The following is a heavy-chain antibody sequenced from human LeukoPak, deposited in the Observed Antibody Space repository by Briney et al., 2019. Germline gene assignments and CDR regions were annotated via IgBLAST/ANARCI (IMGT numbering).Heavy chain of an antibody. J-gene: IGHJ4*02. D-gene: IGHD3-10*01. Sequence: QPGGSLTLSCSASGLTFTTSPMHWVRQAPGKGLEYVSAITGDGSNTYYTDSVKGRFTISRDNSKNTLYLQMSSLRSEDTAVYYCARDCCGEWYFFDLWGQGTLVTVSS. V-gene: IGHV3-64D*09. CDR1: GLTFTTSP. CDR3: ARDCCGEWYFFDL. CDR2: ITGDGSNT.